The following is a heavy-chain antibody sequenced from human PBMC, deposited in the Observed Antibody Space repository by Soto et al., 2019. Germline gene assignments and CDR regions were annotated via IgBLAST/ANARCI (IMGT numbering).Heavy chain of an antibody. V-gene: IGHV3-15*07. D-gene: IGHD3-22*01. CDR2: VKSKTAGGTT. Sequence: PGGSLRLSCTASGFIFSNAWINWVRQAPGKGLEWVGRVKSKTAGGTTDFAAPVKGRFAISRDDSKNIVYMQMNSLRTEDTAVYYCSTYSYINMIGVSIDDWGMGTRVTVSS. CDR1: GFIFSNAW. J-gene: IGHJ4*02. CDR3: STYSYINMIGVSIDD.